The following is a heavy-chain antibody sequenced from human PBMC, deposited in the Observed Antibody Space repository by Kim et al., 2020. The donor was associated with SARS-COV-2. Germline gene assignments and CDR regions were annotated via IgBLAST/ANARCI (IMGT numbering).Heavy chain of an antibody. V-gene: IGHV1-8*01. J-gene: IGHJ4*02. CDR2: VNPHSGNS. Sequence: ASVKVSCRASGYTFTSYYINWVRQATGQGPEWMGWVNPHSGNSGYAQKFQGRLKMTTNTTINTAYMDLSSLRSDDTAVYYCATGPSGWYDFWGQGSLVTVSS. D-gene: IGHD6-19*01. CDR1: GYTFTSYY. CDR3: ATGPSGWYDF.